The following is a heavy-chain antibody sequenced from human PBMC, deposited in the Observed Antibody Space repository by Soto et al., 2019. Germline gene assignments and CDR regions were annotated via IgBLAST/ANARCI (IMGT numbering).Heavy chain of an antibody. CDR1: GGSVSSGSYY. Sequence: QVQLQESGPGLVKPSETLSLTCTVSGGSVSSGSYYWSWIRQPPGKGLEWIGYIYYSGSTNYNPSLKSRVTLSVDTSKNQFSLKLSSVTAADTAVYYCARTALHAGFDPWGQGTLVTVSS. J-gene: IGHJ5*02. CDR2: IYYSGST. V-gene: IGHV4-61*01. CDR3: ARTALHAGFDP.